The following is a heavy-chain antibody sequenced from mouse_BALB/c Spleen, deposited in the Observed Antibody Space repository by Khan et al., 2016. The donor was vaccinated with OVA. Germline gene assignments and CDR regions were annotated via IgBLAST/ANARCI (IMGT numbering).Heavy chain of an antibody. D-gene: IGHD2-14*01. CDR3: ARGSWYGYYFDY. V-gene: IGHV3-2*02. J-gene: IGHJ2*01. CDR2: ISDSGVI. CDR1: GFSITSVYA. Sequence: VQLLQTGAGLVQPSRSRALTCAVSGFSITSVYAWNCLRQFPGNKLEWRGFISDSGVISYTPSLKGRISITRDTSKNQFFLQLKSVNTEDTATAYCARGSWYGYYFDYWGQGTTLTVSS.